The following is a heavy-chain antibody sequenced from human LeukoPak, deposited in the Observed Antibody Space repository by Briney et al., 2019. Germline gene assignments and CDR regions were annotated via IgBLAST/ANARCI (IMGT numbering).Heavy chain of an antibody. CDR1: GYSISSGYY. J-gene: IGHJ4*02. CDR3: ARDKNDYVDY. Sequence: SETLSLTCTVSGYSISSGYYWGWIRQPPGKGLEWIGSIYHSGSTYYNPSLKSRVTISVDTSKNQFSLKLSSVTAADTAVYYCARDKNDYVDYWGQGTLVTVSS. CDR2: IYHSGST. V-gene: IGHV4-38-2*02.